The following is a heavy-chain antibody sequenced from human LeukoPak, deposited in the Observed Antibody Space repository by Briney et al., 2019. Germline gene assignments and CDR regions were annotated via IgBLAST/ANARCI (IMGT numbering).Heavy chain of an antibody. V-gene: IGHV1-3*01. CDR1: GYTFTSYA. CDR2: INAGNGNT. J-gene: IGHJ5*02. D-gene: IGHD2-15*01. CDR3: ASSGGISEWFDP. Sequence: ASVKVSYKASGYTFTSYAMHWVRQAPGQRLEWMGWINAGNGNTKYSQKFQGRVTITRDTSASTAYMELSSLRSEDTAVYYCASSGGISEWFDPWGQGTLVTVSS.